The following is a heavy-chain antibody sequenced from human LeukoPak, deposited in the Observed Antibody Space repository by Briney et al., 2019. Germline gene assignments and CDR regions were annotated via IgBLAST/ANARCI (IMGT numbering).Heavy chain of an antibody. V-gene: IGHV3-11*04. CDR1: GFTFSDYY. CDR2: ISSSGSTI. CDR3: ASTRYYDFWSGYPAFDY. Sequence: GGSLRLSCAASGFTFSDYYMSWIRQAPGKGLEWVSYISSSGSTIYYADSVKGRFTISRDNVKNSLYLQMNSLRAEDTAVYYCASTRYYDFWSGYPAFDYWGQGTLVTVSS. J-gene: IGHJ4*02. D-gene: IGHD3-3*01.